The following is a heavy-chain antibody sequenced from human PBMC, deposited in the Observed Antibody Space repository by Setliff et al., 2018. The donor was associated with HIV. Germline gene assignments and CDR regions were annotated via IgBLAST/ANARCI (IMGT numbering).Heavy chain of an antibody. CDR3: ASDCRVGWVFTYGMDV. Sequence: GGSLRLSCAASGFIFSSYAMHWVRQAPGKGLEWVAVMSDDGNNKYYADSVKGRFTISRDNSKNTLFLQMNSRRPEDTAVYYCASDCRVGWVFTYGMDVWCQGTMVTASS. CDR1: GFIFSSYA. V-gene: IGHV3-30*01. CDR2: MSDDGNNK. J-gene: IGHJ6*02. D-gene: IGHD6-13*01.